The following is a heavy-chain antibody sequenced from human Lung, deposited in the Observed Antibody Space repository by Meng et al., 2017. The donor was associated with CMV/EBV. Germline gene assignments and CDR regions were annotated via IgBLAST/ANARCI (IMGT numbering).Heavy chain of an antibody. J-gene: IGHJ5*02. D-gene: IGHD1-26*01. CDR3: TRTVSYSGRSYFDP. CDR2: IRNKANSYTT. V-gene: IGHV3-72*01. Sequence: GESXKISXAASGFSFSDYYMDWVRQAPEKGLEWVGRIRNKANSYTTEYAASVKGRLIISRDDSENSLNLQMNSLKTEDTAVYYCTRTVSYSGRSYFDPWGQGTLVTVSS. CDR1: GFSFSDYY.